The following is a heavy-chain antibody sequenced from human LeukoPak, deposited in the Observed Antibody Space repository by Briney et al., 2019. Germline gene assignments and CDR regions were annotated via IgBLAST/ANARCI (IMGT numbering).Heavy chain of an antibody. CDR1: GFTFGDYA. V-gene: IGHV3-49*04. Sequence: GGSLRLSCTASGFTFGDYAMSWVRQAPGKGLEWVGFIRSKAYGGTTEYAASVKGRFTISRDDSKSIAYLQMNSLKTEDTAVYYCTTDLTTGTDYWGQGTLVTVSS. CDR2: IRSKAYGGTT. CDR3: TTDLTTGTDY. D-gene: IGHD1-1*01. J-gene: IGHJ4*02.